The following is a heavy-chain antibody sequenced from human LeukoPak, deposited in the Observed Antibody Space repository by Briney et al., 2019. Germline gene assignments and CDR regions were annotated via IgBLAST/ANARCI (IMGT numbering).Heavy chain of an antibody. CDR2: IWYDGSNK. Sequence: PGGSLRLSCAASGFTFSSYGMHWVRQAPGKGLEWVAVIWYDGSNKYYADSVKGRFTISRDDSKNTLYLQMNSLKTEDTAVYYCTTDLTGTTHYYYYYGMDVWGQGTTVTVSS. V-gene: IGHV3-33*01. CDR3: TTDLTGTTHYYYYYGMDV. CDR1: GFTFSSYG. D-gene: IGHD1-1*01. J-gene: IGHJ6*02.